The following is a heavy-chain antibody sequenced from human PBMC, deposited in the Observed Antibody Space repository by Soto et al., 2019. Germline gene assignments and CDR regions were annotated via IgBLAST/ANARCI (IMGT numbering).Heavy chain of an antibody. V-gene: IGHV5-51*01. CDR3: ARDYYVSGSYYSPVFDI. D-gene: IGHD3-10*01. CDR2: IYPGDSDT. CDR1: GYSFNSYW. J-gene: IGHJ3*02. Sequence: GESLKISCQGSGYSFNSYWIGWVRQMPGNGLEWMGIIYPGDSDTRYSPSFQGQVTISADKSISTAYLQWSSLKASDTAMYYCARDYYVSGSYYSPVFDIWGQGTMVTVSS.